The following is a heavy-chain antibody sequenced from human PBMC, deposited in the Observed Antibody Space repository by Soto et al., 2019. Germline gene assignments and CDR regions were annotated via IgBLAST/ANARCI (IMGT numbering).Heavy chain of an antibody. CDR3: ASEGHYQVLSDFDY. D-gene: IGHD2-2*01. CDR2: ISNNGVST. J-gene: IGHJ4*02. Sequence: EVQLVESGGILVQPGGSLRLSCVASGFSFSNYAMHWVRQAPGKGLEYVSAISNNGVSTYYANSVKGRFIISRDNSKNPLYLQMGSLRAEDRAVYYCASEGHYQVLSDFDYWGQGTLVTVSS. V-gene: IGHV3-64*01. CDR1: GFSFSNYA.